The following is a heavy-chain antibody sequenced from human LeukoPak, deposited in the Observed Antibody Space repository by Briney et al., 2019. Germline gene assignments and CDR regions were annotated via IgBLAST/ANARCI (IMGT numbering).Heavy chain of an antibody. CDR1: GFTVSSKY. V-gene: IGHV3-23*01. CDR2: ISGSGGST. D-gene: IGHD6-13*01. Sequence: GGSLRLSCAASGFTVSSKYMSWVRQAPGQGLEWVSAISGSGGSTYYADSVEGRFTISRDNSKNTLYLQMNSLRAEDTAVYYCAKPHHRYSSSWYGGAFDIWGQGTMVTVSS. J-gene: IGHJ3*02. CDR3: AKPHHRYSSSWYGGAFDI.